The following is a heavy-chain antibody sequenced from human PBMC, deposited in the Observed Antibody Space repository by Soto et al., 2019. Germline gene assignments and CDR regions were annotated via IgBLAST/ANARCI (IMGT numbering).Heavy chain of an antibody. CDR2: IIPIFGTA. J-gene: IGHJ4*02. CDR3: ARDYGYYYGSGSYYMPGFDY. D-gene: IGHD3-10*01. CDR1: GGTFSSYA. Sequence: SVKVSCKASGGTFSSYAISWVRQAPGQGLEWMGGIIPIFGTANYAQKFQGRVTITADESTSTAYMELSSLRSEDTAVYYCARDYGYYYGSGSYYMPGFDYWGQGTLVTVS. V-gene: IGHV1-69*13.